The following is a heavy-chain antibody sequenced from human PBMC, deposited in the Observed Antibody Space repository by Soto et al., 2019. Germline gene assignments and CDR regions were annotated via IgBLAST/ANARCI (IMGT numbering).Heavy chain of an antibody. J-gene: IGHJ5*02. CDR2: IYNSGSP. V-gene: IGHV4-59*01. Sequence: PSETLSLTCTVSGGSISGYCWSWLRQPPGKGLEWIGYIYNSGSPDHNPSLKGRVIISEDRSKNQIYLKLNSVTAADTAVYYCAREYYYDSSGIGFDPWGPGTPVTVSS. D-gene: IGHD3-22*01. CDR3: AREYYYDSSGIGFDP. CDR1: GGSISGYC.